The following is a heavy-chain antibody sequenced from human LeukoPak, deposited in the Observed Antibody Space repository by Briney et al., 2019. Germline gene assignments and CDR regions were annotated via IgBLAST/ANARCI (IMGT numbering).Heavy chain of an antibody. V-gene: IGHV3-21*01. CDR3: ARDRIINWYSSGLGDY. D-gene: IGHD6-19*01. CDR2: ISSSSSYI. J-gene: IGHJ4*02. CDR1: GFTFSSYS. Sequence: PGGSLRLSCAASGFTFSSYSMNWVRQAPGKGLEWVSSISSSSSYIYYADSVKGRFTISRDNAKNSLYLQMNSLRAEDTAVYYCARDRIINWYSSGLGDYWGQGTLVTVSS.